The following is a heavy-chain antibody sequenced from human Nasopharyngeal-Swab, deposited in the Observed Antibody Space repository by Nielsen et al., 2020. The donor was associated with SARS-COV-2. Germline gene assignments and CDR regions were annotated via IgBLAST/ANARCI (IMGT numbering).Heavy chain of an antibody. CDR1: GFTFSNYW. CDR2: VKQDGTEK. V-gene: IGHV3-7*01. D-gene: IGHD5/OR15-5a*01. Sequence: GESLKISCAASGFTFSNYWMTWVRQAPGKGLEWVANVKQDGTEKYYVDPVKGRFTISRDNAKNSLYLQMNSLRVEDTAVYYCARKSSPFSASVHWGQGSLVTVSS. J-gene: IGHJ4*02. CDR3: ARKSSPFSASVH.